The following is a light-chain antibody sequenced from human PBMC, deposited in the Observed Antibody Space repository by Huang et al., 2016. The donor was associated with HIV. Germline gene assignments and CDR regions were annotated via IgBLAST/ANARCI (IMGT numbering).Light chain of an antibody. CDR1: QSVSSK. CDR2: DTS. CDR3: QQYNDWWT. V-gene: IGKV3-15*01. Sequence: EIVMTQSPATLSVSPGASATLSCRASQSVSSKLAWYHQKPGQAPRLLINDTSTRATGIPARFSASGSGTEFTLTINSLQSEDFAVYYCQQYNDWWTFGQGTRVEIK. J-gene: IGKJ1*01.